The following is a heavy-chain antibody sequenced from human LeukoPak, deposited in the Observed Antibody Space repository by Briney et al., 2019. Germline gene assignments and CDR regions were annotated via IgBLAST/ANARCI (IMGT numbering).Heavy chain of an antibody. J-gene: IGHJ5*02. D-gene: IGHD2-2*01. CDR3: ARDRVVIWFDP. CDR2: IYTSGST. Sequence: SETLSLTCTVSGGSISSGSYYWSWIRQPAGKGLEWIGRIYTSGSTNYNPSLKNRVTISVDTSKNQFSLKLSSVTAADTAVYYCARDRVVIWFDPWGQGTLVTVSS. V-gene: IGHV4-61*02. CDR1: GGSISSGSYY.